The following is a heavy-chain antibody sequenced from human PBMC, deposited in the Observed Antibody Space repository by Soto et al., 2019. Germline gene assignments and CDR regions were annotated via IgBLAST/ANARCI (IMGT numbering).Heavy chain of an antibody. CDR1: GASISDYY. Sequence: SETLSLTCIVSGASISDYYWSWNRQPPGKGLEWIGYIYYGETTHYNPSLKIRVTISVDTSKNQFSLRLSSVSAADTAVYYCARGRASAWFSDGAGRFARWGQGAQVTVSS. D-gene: IGHD3-10*01. V-gene: IGHV4-59*12. CDR2: IYYGETT. J-gene: IGHJ4*02. CDR3: ARGRASAWFSDGAGRFAR.